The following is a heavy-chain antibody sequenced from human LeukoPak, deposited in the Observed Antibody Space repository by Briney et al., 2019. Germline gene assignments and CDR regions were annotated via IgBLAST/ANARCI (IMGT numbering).Heavy chain of an antibody. CDR3: ARGAITMVRAWEFDY. J-gene: IGHJ4*02. Sequence: GGSLRLSCAASGFTVSSEHMSWVRQTPGKGLEWVSVIYSGGTTYYADSVKGRVTISRDNSKNTLYLQMNSLRVEDTAVYYCARGAITMVRAWEFDYWGQGTRVTVSS. V-gene: IGHV3-66*01. D-gene: IGHD3-10*01. CDR2: IYSGGTT. CDR1: GFTVSSEH.